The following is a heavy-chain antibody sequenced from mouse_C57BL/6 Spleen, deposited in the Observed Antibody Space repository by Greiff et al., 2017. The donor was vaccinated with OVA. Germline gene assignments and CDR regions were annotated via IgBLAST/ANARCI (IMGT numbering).Heavy chain of an antibody. J-gene: IGHJ2*01. CDR2: IWGDGST. CDR3: AKYTVVAPLDY. D-gene: IGHD1-1*01. CDR1: GFSLTSYG. V-gene: IGHV2-3*01. Sequence: VMLVESGPGLVAPSQSLSITCTVSGFSLTSYGVSWVRQPPGKGLEWLGVIWGDGSTNYHSALISRLSISKANSKSQVFLNLNSLQTDDTATYYCAKYTVVAPLDYWGQGTTLTVSS.